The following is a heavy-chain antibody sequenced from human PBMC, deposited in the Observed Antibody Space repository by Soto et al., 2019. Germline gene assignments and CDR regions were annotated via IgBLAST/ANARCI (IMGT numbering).Heavy chain of an antibody. CDR3: VKDRIAAAEYYYYYGMDV. CDR1: GFTFSSYA. J-gene: IGHJ6*02. Sequence: GGSLRLSCSASGFTFSSYAMHWVRQAPGKGLEYVSAISSNGGSTYYADSVKGRFTISRDNSKNTLYLQMSSLRAEDTAVYYCVKDRIAAAEYYYYYGMDVWGQGTTVTVSS. CDR2: ISSNGGST. V-gene: IGHV3-64D*08. D-gene: IGHD6-13*01.